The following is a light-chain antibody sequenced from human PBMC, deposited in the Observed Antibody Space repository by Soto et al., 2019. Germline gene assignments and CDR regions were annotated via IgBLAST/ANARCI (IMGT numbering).Light chain of an antibody. Sequence: EIVMTQSPAALFMSPGERATLSCRASESIGSKLAWYQQKPGQAPRLLIYGASTRATGIPARFSGSGSGTEFTLTITSLQSEDFAVYYCQQYHDWPLFGPGTKVDIK. CDR2: GAS. CDR3: QQYHDWPL. CDR1: ESIGSK. V-gene: IGKV3D-15*01. J-gene: IGKJ3*01.